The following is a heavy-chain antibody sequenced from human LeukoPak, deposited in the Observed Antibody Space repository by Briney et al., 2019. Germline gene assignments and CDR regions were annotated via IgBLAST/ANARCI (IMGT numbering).Heavy chain of an antibody. CDR3: ASGYCSGGSCYSGYYFDY. CDR1: GGTFSSYA. J-gene: IGHJ4*02. V-gene: IGHV1-69*13. Sequence: SVKVSCKASGGTFSSYAISWVRQAPGQGLEWMGGIIPIFGTANYAQKFQGRVTITADESASTAYMELSSLRSEDTAVYYCASGYCSGGSCYSGYYFDYWGQGTLVTVSS. CDR2: IIPIFGTA. D-gene: IGHD2-15*01.